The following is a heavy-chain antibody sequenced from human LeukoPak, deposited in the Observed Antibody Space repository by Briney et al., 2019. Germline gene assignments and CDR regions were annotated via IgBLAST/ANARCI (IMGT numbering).Heavy chain of an antibody. D-gene: IGHD6-19*01. Sequence: ASVKVSCKSSGYIFTSYAMNWVRQAPGQGLEWMGWININTGNPTYAQGFTGRFVFSLDTSVSTAYLQISSLKAEGTAVYYCARTIAVAANMDVWGKGTTVTVSS. V-gene: IGHV7-4-1*02. CDR2: ININTGNP. J-gene: IGHJ6*03. CDR1: GYIFTSYA. CDR3: ARTIAVAANMDV.